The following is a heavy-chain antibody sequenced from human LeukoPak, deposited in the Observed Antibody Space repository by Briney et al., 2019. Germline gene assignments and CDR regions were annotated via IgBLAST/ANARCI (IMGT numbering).Heavy chain of an antibody. J-gene: IGHJ4*02. CDR2: ISSSSSTI. V-gene: IGHV3-48*01. D-gene: IGHD6-19*01. CDR1: GFTFSSYS. CDR3: ARVQYSSGWSHRREFDY. Sequence: TGGSLRLSCAASGFTFSSYSMNWVRQAPGKGLEWVSYISSSSSTIYYADSVKGRFTISRDNAKNSLYLQMNSLRAEDTAVYYCARVQYSSGWSHRREFDYWGQGTLVTVSS.